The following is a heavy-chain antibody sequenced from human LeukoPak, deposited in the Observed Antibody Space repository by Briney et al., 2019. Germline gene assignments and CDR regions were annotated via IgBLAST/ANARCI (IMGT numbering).Heavy chain of an antibody. CDR3: AKVKPYWYFDL. CDR1: GFTFSTYA. J-gene: IGHJ2*01. V-gene: IGHV3-23*01. CDR2: INSGGDNT. Sequence: GGSLRLSCAASGFTFSTYAMTWVRQAPGKGLEWVSSINSGGDNTYYADSVKGRFTISRDNSKNTLYLQMNSLRAEDTAVYYCAKVKPYWYFDLWGRGTLVTVSS.